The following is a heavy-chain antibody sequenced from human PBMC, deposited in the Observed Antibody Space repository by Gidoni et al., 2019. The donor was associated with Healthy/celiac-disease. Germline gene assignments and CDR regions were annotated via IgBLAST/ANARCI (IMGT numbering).Heavy chain of an antibody. CDR1: GYTFTSYG. V-gene: IGHV1-18*01. J-gene: IGHJ4*02. D-gene: IGHD4-17*01. CDR3: ARDLKHYGDYPLHFDY. Sequence: QVQLVQSGAEVTKPGASVKVSCKASGYTFTSYGIRWVRQAPGQGLEWMGLISAYNGNTNYAQKLQGGVTMTTDTSTSTAYMELRSLRSDDTAVYYCARDLKHYGDYPLHFDYWGQGTLVTVSS. CDR2: ISAYNGNT.